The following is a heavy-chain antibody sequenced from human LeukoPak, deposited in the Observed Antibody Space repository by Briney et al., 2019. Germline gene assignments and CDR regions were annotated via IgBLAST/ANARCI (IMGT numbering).Heavy chain of an antibody. D-gene: IGHD2-2*01. CDR1: GHTFTSYD. Sequence: GASVTVSCKASGHTFTSYDINWVRQATGQGLEWMGWMNPNSGNTGYAQKFQGRVTITRNTSISTAYMELSSLRSEDTAVYYCARGPDYCSSTSCCAGGYWGQGTLVTVSS. CDR3: ARGPDYCSSTSCCAGGY. CDR2: MNPNSGNT. V-gene: IGHV1-8*03. J-gene: IGHJ4*02.